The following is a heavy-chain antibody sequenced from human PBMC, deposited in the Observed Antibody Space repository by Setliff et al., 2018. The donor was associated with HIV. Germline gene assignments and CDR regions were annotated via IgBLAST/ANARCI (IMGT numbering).Heavy chain of an antibody. D-gene: IGHD5-12*01. CDR1: GGSISTATFY. J-gene: IGHJ6*02. CDR2: IYNSGYS. CDR3: ARGDGYRSNDAYYDTGMDV. Sequence: SETLSLTCTVSGGSISTATFYWNWIRQPPGKGLEWIGYIYNSGYSNSKPSLKSRVTMSLDTSKNQFSLELTSVTAADTAVYFCARGDGYRSNDAYYDTGMDVWGQGITVTVSS. V-gene: IGHV4-61*01.